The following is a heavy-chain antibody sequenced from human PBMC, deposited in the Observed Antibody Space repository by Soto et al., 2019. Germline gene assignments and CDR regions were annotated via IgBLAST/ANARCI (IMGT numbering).Heavy chain of an antibody. D-gene: IGHD6-19*01. CDR3: ARMTRRWLVRYYYYYGMDV. CDR1: GGSISSSSYY. CDR2: IYYSGST. V-gene: IGHV4-39*01. J-gene: IGHJ6*02. Sequence: PSETLSLTCTVSGGSISSSSYYWGWIRQPPGKGLEWIGSIYYSGSTYYNPSLKSRVTISVDTSKNQFSLKLSSVTAADTAVYYCARMTRRWLVRYYYYYGMDVWGQGTTVTVSS.